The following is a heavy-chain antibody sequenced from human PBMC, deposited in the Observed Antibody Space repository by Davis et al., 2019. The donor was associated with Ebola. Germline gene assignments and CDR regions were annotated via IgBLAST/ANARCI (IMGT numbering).Heavy chain of an antibody. CDR3: ARDRGMITFGGVHQY. D-gene: IGHD3-16*01. Sequence: ASVKVSCKASGGTFSSYAISWVRQAPGQGLEWMGWISAYNGNTNYAQKLQGRVTMTTDTSKRTAYMELRGLRSDDTAVYYCARDRGMITFGGVHQYWGQGTLVTVSS. CDR2: ISAYNGNT. J-gene: IGHJ4*02. CDR1: GGTFSSYA. V-gene: IGHV1-18*01.